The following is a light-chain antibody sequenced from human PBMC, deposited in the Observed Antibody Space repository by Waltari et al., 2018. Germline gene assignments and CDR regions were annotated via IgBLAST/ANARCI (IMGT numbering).Light chain of an antibody. CDR2: DAS. J-gene: IGKJ1*01. V-gene: IGKV3-20*01. Sequence: EIVLTQSPGTLSLSPGERATLSCRASQSVGKSLAWYQQRPGQAPRLLIYDASTRATGTPGRFSGSGFRTDFSLAISSLEPEDFAVYFCQHYVNLPVTFGQGTKVEI. CDR1: QSVGKS. CDR3: QHYVNLPVT.